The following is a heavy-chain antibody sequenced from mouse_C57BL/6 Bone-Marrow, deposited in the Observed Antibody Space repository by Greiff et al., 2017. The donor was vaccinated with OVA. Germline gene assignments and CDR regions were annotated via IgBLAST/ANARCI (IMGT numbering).Heavy chain of an antibody. Sequence: QVQLQQSGAELVKPGASVKLSCKASGYTFTSYWMQWVKQRPGKGLEWIGEIDPSDGSTSYNQKFKGKATLTVDTSSSTAYMQLSSLTSEDSAVYYCARPSFAYWGQGTLVTVSA. CDR2: IDPSDGST. V-gene: IGHV1-50*01. J-gene: IGHJ3*01. CDR1: GYTFTSYW. CDR3: ARPSFAY.